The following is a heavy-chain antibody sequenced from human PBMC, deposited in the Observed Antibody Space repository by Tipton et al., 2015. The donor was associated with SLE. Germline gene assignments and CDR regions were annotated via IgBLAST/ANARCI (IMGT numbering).Heavy chain of an antibody. J-gene: IGHJ1*01. V-gene: IGHV1-18*01. CDR3: ALLLAAAVDFQH. CDR1: GYTFTSYG. CDR2: ISTYNANT. D-gene: IGHD6-13*01. Sequence: QLVQSGAEVKKPGASVKVSCKASGYTFTSYGISWVRQAPGQGLEWMGWISTYNANTHYAQKLQGRVTMTTDTSTSTAYMELRSLRSDDTAVYYCALLLAAAVDFQHWGQGTLVTVSS.